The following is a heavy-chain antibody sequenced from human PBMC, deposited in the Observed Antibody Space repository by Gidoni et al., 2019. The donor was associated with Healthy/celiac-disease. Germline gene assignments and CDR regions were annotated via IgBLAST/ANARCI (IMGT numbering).Heavy chain of an antibody. CDR2: IIPIFGTA. D-gene: IGHD5-18*01. Sequence: QVQLVQSGAEVKKPGSSVTVSCKASGGTFSSYAISWVRQAPGQGLEWMGGIIPIFGTANYAQKFQGRVTITADESTSTAYMELSSLRSEDTAVYYCARGVGGIRGYSYGQRNWFDPWGQGTLVTVSS. J-gene: IGHJ5*02. CDR1: GGTFSSYA. CDR3: ARGVGGIRGYSYGQRNWFDP. V-gene: IGHV1-69*01.